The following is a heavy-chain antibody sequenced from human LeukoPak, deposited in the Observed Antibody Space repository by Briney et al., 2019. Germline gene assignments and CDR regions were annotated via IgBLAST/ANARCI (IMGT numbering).Heavy chain of an antibody. CDR2: INPNSGGT. Sequence: ASVKLSCKASGYTFTGCYMHWDRQAPGQGLERMGWINPNSGGTDYAQTYQGRVTMTRATSISTAYMELSRLRSDDTAVYYCARASIRCSGGSCYRYWGQGTLVTVST. V-gene: IGHV1-2*02. CDR3: ARASIRCSGGSCYRY. D-gene: IGHD2-15*01. CDR1: GYTFTGCY. J-gene: IGHJ4*02.